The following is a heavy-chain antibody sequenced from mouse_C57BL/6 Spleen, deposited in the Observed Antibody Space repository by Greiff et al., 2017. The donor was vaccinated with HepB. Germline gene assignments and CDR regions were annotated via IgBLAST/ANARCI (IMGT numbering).Heavy chain of an antibody. D-gene: IGHD2-3*01. CDR3: TSEDGYLALAY. J-gene: IGHJ3*01. CDR1: GFTFSSYA. V-gene: IGHV5-9-1*02. CDR2: ISSGGDYI. Sequence: EVQGVESGEGLVKPGGSLKLSCAASGFTFSSYAMSWVRQTPEKRLEWVAYISSGGDYIYYADTVKGRFTISRDNARNTLYLQMSSRKSEDTAMYYCTSEDGYLALAYWGQGTLVTVSA.